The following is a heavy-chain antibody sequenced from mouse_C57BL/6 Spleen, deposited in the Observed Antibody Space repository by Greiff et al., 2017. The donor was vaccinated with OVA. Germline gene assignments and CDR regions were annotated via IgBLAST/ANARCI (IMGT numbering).Heavy chain of an antibody. Sequence: QVQLKQPGAELVRPGSSVKLSCKASGYTFTSYWMHWVKQRPIQGLEWIGNIDPSDSETHYNQKFKDKATLTVDKSSSTAYMQLSSLTSEDSAVYYCAREGRLAFDYWGQGTTLTVSS. J-gene: IGHJ2*01. D-gene: IGHD4-1*01. CDR1: GYTFTSYW. CDR2: IDPSDSET. CDR3: AREGRLAFDY. V-gene: IGHV1-52*01.